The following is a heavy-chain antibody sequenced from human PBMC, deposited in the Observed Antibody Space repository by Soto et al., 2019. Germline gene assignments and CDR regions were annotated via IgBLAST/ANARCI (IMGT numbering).Heavy chain of an antibody. V-gene: IGHV4-39*01. D-gene: IGHD6-19*01. CDR3: ARMYSSGYDAFDI. CDR2: IYYSGST. Sequence: QLQLQESGPGLVKPSETLSLTCTVSGGSISSSSSYWGWIRQPSGKGLEWIGSIYYSGSTYYNPSLKCRVTISVDTSKNQFSLKLSSVTAADTAVYYCARMYSSGYDAFDIWGQGTKVTV. CDR1: GGSISSSSSY. J-gene: IGHJ3*02.